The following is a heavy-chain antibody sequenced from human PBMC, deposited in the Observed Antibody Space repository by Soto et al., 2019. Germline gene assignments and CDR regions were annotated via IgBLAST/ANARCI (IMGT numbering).Heavy chain of an antibody. CDR2: IYPGDSDT. J-gene: IGHJ6*02. V-gene: IGHV5-51*01. CDR1: DTTHC. Sequence: GESLKLSCKASDTTHCICWVRQKPGKGLEWMGIIYPGDSDTKYSPSFQGQVTISVDKSISTAYLHWSSLKASDTATYYCARLVNYYFGMDVWGLGTTVTVSS. CDR3: ARLVNYYFGMDV.